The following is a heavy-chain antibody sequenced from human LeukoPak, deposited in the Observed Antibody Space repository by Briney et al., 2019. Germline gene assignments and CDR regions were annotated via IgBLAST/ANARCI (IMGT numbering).Heavy chain of an antibody. Sequence: SETLSLTCTVSGYSISSGYYWGWIRQPPGKGLEWIGSIYHSGSTYYNPSLKSRVTISVDTSKNQFSLKLSSVTAADTAVYYCAREVFVVVTAGIDYWGQGTLVTVSS. CDR3: AREVFVVVTAGIDY. CDR2: IYHSGST. CDR1: GYSISSGYY. J-gene: IGHJ4*02. V-gene: IGHV4-38-2*02. D-gene: IGHD2-21*02.